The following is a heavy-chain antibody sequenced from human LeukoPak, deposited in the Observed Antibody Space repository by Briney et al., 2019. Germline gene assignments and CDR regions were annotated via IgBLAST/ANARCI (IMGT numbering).Heavy chain of an antibody. D-gene: IGHD3-22*01. CDR3: RAATKYLDYYYDY. Sequence: PGGSLRLSCAASGFSFNTFGMHWVRQAPGKGLEWVAVISFDEIDKYYADSVKGRFTISRDNSKDTLYLQMSSLTIEDTAVYYCRAATKYLDYYYDYWGQGTLVTVSS. J-gene: IGHJ4*02. CDR1: GFSFNTFG. V-gene: IGHV3-30*03. CDR2: ISFDEIDK.